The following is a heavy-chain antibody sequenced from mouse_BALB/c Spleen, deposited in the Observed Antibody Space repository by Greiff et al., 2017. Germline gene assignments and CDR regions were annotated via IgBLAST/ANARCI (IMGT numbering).Heavy chain of an antibody. Sequence: VKLMESGPGLVAPSQSLSITCTVSGFSLTSYGVHWVRQPPGKGLEWLGVIWAGGSTNYNSALMSRLSISTDNSKSQVFLKMNSLQTDDTAMYYCARACYGYDGYYFDYWGQGTTLTVSS. V-gene: IGHV2-9*02. J-gene: IGHJ2*01. CDR2: IWAGGST. D-gene: IGHD2-9*01. CDR3: ARACYGYDGYYFDY. CDR1: GFSLTSYG.